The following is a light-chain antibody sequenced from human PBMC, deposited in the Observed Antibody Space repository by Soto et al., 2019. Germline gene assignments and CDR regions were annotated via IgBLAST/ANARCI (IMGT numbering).Light chain of an antibody. CDR3: QQGHNWPLT. Sequence: EIVMTQSPATLSVSPGERATLSCRASQRISTELALYPQKPGQPPRLLIYSASTRATGVPARFTGSGSGSEFTLTISGLQSEDFAVYYCQQGHNWPLTFGKGNRREI. V-gene: IGKV3-15*01. J-gene: IGKJ2*01. CDR1: QRISTE. CDR2: SAS.